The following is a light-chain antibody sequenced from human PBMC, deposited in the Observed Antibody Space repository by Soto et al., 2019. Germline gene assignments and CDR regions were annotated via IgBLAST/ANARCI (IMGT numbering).Light chain of an antibody. V-gene: IGKV1-5*01. CDR2: DAS. J-gene: IGKJ1*01. CDR3: QQYNSYSPT. CDR1: QSISSW. Sequence: IRMSQSASTLSASVGDRVTITCRASQSISSWLAWYQQKPGKAPKLLIYDASSLESGVPSRFSGSGSGTEFTLTISSLQPDDFATYYCQQYNSYSPTFGQGTKVDIK.